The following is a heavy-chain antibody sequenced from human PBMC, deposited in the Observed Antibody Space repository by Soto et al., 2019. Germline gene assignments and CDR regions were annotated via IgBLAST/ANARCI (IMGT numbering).Heavy chain of an antibody. Sequence: GGSLRLSCAASGFTFSSYGMHWVRQAPGKGLEWVAVIWYDGSNKYYADSVKGRFTISRDNSKNTLYLQMNSLRAEDTAVYYCARVAAAGAGSLGHWFDPWGQGTLVTVSS. V-gene: IGHV3-33*01. J-gene: IGHJ5*02. CDR1: GFTFSSYG. D-gene: IGHD6-13*01. CDR3: ARVAAAGAGSLGHWFDP. CDR2: IWYDGSNK.